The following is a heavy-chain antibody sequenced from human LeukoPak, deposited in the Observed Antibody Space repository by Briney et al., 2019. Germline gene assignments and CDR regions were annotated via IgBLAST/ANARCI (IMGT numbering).Heavy chain of an antibody. Sequence: GGSLRLSCAASGFTFDDYAMHWVRQAPGKGLEWVSLISGDGGSTYYADSVKGRFTISRDNSKNTLYLQMNSLRAEDTAVYYCARGVPIAAAVSYYFDYWGQGTLVTVSS. CDR1: GFTFDDYA. CDR2: ISGDGGST. J-gene: IGHJ4*02. V-gene: IGHV3-43*02. CDR3: ARGVPIAAAVSYYFDY. D-gene: IGHD6-13*01.